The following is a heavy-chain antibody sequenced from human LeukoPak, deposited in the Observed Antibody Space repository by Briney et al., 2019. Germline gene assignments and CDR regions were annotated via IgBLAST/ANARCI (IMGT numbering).Heavy chain of an antibody. J-gene: IGHJ6*03. CDR2: IYTDDSDT. D-gene: IGHD4-11*01. V-gene: IGHV5-51*01. Sequence: GESLKISCRGSGYNFANNWIGWLRQMHGKGLEWMGIIYTDDSDTTYNPSFQGQVTISADKSLSTAYLQWSSLKASDTAMYYCAGHSINYNNYRDFYYYMDVWGKGTTVTVSS. CDR3: AGHSINYNNYRDFYYYMDV. CDR1: GYNFANNW.